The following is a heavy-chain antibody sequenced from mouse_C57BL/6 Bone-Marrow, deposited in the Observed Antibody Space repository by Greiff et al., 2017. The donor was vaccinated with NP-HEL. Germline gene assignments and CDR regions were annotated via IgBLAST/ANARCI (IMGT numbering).Heavy chain of an antibody. Sequence: EVKVEESGGGLVQPGGSLKLSCAASGFTFSDYGMAWVRQAPRKGPEWVAFISNLAYSIYYADTVTGRFTISRENAKNTLYLEMSSLRSEDTAMYYCARPLDSSGLAWFAYWGQGTLVTVSA. V-gene: IGHV5-15*04. CDR2: ISNLAYSI. D-gene: IGHD3-2*02. J-gene: IGHJ3*01. CDR1: GFTFSDYG. CDR3: ARPLDSSGLAWFAY.